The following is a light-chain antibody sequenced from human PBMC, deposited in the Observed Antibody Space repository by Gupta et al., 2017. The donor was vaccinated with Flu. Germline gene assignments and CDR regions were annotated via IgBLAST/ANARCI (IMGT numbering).Light chain of an antibody. CDR2: GAS. Sequence: EIVLTQSPGTLSLSPGERATLSCRASQSVSSSYLAWYQQKPGQATRLLIYGASSRATGIPDRFSGSGSGKDFTLTISRLEPEDFAVYYCQQYGSSPPVTFGGGTKVEIK. J-gene: IGKJ4*01. CDR1: QSVSSSY. V-gene: IGKV3-20*01. CDR3: QQYGSSPPVT.